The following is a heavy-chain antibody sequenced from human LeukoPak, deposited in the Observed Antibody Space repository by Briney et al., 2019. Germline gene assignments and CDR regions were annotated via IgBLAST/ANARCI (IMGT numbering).Heavy chain of an antibody. CDR3: ARVVTPRYCTSLTCYWKGWFDP. CDR1: GGSISSSSYY. CDR2: IYYSGST. Sequence: SETLSLTCTVSGGSISSSSYYWGWIRQPPGKGLEWIGSIYYSGSTYYNPSLKSRVTISVDKSKNQFSLKLSSVTAADTAVYNCARVVTPRYCTSLTCYWKGWFDPWGQGTLVTVSS. D-gene: IGHD2-8*01. J-gene: IGHJ5*02. V-gene: IGHV4-39*07.